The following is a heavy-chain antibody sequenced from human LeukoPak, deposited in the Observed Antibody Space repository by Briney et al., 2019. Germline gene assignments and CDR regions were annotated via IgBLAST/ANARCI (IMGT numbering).Heavy chain of an antibody. CDR1: GGSISSGDYY. Sequence: SETLSLTCTVSGGSISSGDYYWSRIRQPPGKGLEWIGYIYYSGSTYYNPSLKSRVTISVDTSKNQFSLKLSSVTAADTAVYYCASYRNVDTAMVHWFDPWGQGTLVTVSS. D-gene: IGHD5-18*01. CDR3: ASYRNVDTAMVHWFDP. CDR2: IYYSGST. J-gene: IGHJ5*02. V-gene: IGHV4-30-4*01.